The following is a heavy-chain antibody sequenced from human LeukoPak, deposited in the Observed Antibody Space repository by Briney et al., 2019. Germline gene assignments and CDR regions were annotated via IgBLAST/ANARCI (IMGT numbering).Heavy chain of an antibody. CDR2: ISSSGSTI. Sequence: KTGGSLRLSCAASGFTFSSYAMSWIRQAPGKGLEWVSYISSSGSTIYYADSVKGRFTISRDNAKNSLYLQMNSLRAEDTAVYYCARDRRDMIVVEDAFDIWGQGTMVTVSS. CDR1: GFTFSSYA. V-gene: IGHV3-11*04. J-gene: IGHJ3*02. CDR3: ARDRRDMIVVEDAFDI. D-gene: IGHD3-22*01.